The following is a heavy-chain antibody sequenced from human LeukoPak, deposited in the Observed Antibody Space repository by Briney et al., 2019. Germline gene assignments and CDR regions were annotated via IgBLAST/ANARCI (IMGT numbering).Heavy chain of an antibody. J-gene: IGHJ4*02. CDR1: GYTFTSYD. CDR3: ARGPGAAGTGDY. CDR2: MNPNSGNT. Sequence: ASVKVSCKASGYTFTSYDINWVRQATGQGLAWMGWMNPNSGNTGYAQKFQGRVTMTRNTSISTAYMELSSLRSEDTAVYYCARGPGAAGTGDYWGQGTLVTVSS. V-gene: IGHV1-8*01. D-gene: IGHD6-13*01.